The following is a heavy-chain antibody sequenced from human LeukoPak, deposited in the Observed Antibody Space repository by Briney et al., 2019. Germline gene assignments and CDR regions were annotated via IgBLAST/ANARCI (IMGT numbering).Heavy chain of an antibody. CDR2: ISSSSSYI. J-gene: IGHJ4*02. Sequence: GGSLRLSCAASGYTFSSYSMDWVPQAPGKGLEWVSSISSSSSYIYYADSVKGRFTISRDNAKNSLYLQMNSLRAEDTAVYYCASYYDFWSGYYTYFDYWGQGTLVTVSS. CDR3: ASYYDFWSGYYTYFDY. V-gene: IGHV3-21*01. CDR1: GYTFSSYS. D-gene: IGHD3-3*01.